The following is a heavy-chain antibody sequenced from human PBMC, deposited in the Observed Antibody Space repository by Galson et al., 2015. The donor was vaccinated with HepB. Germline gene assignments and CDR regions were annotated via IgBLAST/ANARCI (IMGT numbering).Heavy chain of an antibody. CDR1: GYTFTSYA. D-gene: IGHD1/OR15-1a*01. J-gene: IGHJ3*01. CDR2: ISGYNDNT. CDR3: ARNTSDKGAFDV. V-gene: IGHV1-18*01. Sequence: SVKVSCKASGYTFTSYALSWVRQAPGQGLEWMGWISGYNDNTNYAQKFQGRVTMTTDTSTSAAYMELGSLRSDDTAVYYCARNTSDKGAFDVWGQGTLVTVSS.